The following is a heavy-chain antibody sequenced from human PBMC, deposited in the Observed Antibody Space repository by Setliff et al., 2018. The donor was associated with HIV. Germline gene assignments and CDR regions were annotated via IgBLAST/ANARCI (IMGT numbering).Heavy chain of an antibody. J-gene: IGHJ2*01. V-gene: IGHV1-2*02. Sequence: RASVKVSCKASGYTFTGYYMHWVRQAPGQGLEWMGWIDPTAGITDYAQRFLGRVTITRDTSTSTVYMELSSLTSDDTAVYYCATTGGFFSLHWFLDLWGRGTLVTVSS. CDR2: IDPTAGIT. CDR3: ATTGGFFSLHWFLDL. CDR1: GYTFTGYY. D-gene: IGHD3-16*01.